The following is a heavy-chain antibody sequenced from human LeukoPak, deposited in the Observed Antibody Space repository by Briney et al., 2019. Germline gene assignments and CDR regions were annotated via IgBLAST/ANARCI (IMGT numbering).Heavy chain of an antibody. CDR3: ARDPYYGSGSYPNWFDP. J-gene: IGHJ5*02. V-gene: IGHV4-38-2*02. D-gene: IGHD3-10*01. CDR2: IYHSGST. CDR1: GYSISSGYY. Sequence: KPSETLSLTCTVSGYSISSGYYWGWIRQPPGKGLEWIGSIYHSGSTYYNLSLKSRVTISVDTSKNQFSLKLSSVTAADTAVYYCARDPYYGSGSYPNWFDPWGQGTLVTVSS.